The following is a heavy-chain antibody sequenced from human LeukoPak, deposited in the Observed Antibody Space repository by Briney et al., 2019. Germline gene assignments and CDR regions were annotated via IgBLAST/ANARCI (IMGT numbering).Heavy chain of an antibody. J-gene: IGHJ5*02. CDR1: GGSISSGDYY. Sequence: PQALSLTCTVSGGSISSGDYYWSWIRQPPGKGLEWIGYIYYSGSTYYNPSLKSRVTISVDTSKNQFSLKLSSVTAADTAVYYCAREGDSNWFDPWGQGTLVTVSS. D-gene: IGHD3-16*01. CDR3: AREGDSNWFDP. CDR2: IYYSGST. V-gene: IGHV4-30-4*01.